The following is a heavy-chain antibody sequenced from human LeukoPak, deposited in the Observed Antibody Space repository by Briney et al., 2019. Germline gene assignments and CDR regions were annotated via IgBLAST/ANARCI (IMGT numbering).Heavy chain of an antibody. CDR3: ARGPVGGATFFDY. V-gene: IGHV3-30*03. J-gene: IGHJ4*02. D-gene: IGHD1-26*01. CDR2: ISYDGSNK. Sequence: PGRSLRLSCAASGFTFSSYGMHWVRQAPGKGLEWVAVISYDGSNKYYADSVKGRFTISRDNSKNTLYLQMNSLRAEDTAVYYCARGPVGGATFFDYWGQGTLVTVSS. CDR1: GFTFSSYG.